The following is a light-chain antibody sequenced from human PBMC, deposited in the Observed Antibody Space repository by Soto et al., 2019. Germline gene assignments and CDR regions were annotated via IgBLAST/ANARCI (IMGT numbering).Light chain of an antibody. CDR2: GAS. V-gene: IGKV3-15*01. CDR1: QSVSSN. Sequence: EIVMTQSPATLSVSPGERATLSCRASQSVSSNLAWYHQKPDQVPRLLIYGASTRATGIPARFSGSGSGTEFTLTISSLQSEDFAVYYCQQYKNWPHTFGQGTRLEIK. CDR3: QQYKNWPHT. J-gene: IGKJ5*01.